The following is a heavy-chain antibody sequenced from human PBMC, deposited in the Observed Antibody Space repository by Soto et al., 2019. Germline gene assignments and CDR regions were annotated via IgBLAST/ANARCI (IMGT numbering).Heavy chain of an antibody. J-gene: IGHJ4*02. V-gene: IGHV4-34*01. D-gene: IGHD1-26*01. CDR2: INHSGSA. CDR3: ARGLISGSHYSGGWYYFDS. CDR1: GGSFSDYI. Sequence: QVQLQQSGAGLLKPSETLSLTCDVYGGSFSDYIWTWIRQTPGKGLQGIGHINHSGSANYNPSLKSRVTISVHTSSSQFSLELSSVTAADTAVYYCARGLISGSHYSGGWYYFDSWGQGTQVTVSS.